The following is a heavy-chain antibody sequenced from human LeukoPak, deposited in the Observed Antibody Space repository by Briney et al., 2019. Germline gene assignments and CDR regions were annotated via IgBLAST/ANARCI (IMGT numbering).Heavy chain of an antibody. V-gene: IGHV4-4*02. Sequence: PSETLSLTCAVSSGSISSSTWWGWVRQPPEKGLEWIGEINHSGSTHYTPSLKSRVTISVDTSDNKFSLKMISVTAADAAVYYCALGYNDIWELWGRGTLVTVSS. CDR3: ALGYNDIWEL. D-gene: IGHD5-24*01. CDR2: INHSGST. J-gene: IGHJ4*02. CDR1: SGSISSSTW.